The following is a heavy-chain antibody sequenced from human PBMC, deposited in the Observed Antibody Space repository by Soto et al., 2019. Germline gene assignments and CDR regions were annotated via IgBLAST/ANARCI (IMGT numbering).Heavy chain of an antibody. CDR2: IYYSGST. CDR1: GGSISSGGYY. V-gene: IGHV4-31*03. CDR3: ARVRGSVVVAARRFDP. Sequence: PSETLSLTCTVSGGSISSGGYYWSWIRQHPGKGLEWIGYIYYSGSTYYNPSLKSRVTISVDTSKNQFSLKLSSVTAADTAVYYCARVRGSVVVAARRFDPWGQGTLVTVSS. D-gene: IGHD2-15*01. J-gene: IGHJ5*02.